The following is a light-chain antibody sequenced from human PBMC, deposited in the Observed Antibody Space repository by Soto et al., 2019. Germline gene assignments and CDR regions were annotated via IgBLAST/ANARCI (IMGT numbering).Light chain of an antibody. CDR2: EVS. Sequence: QSALTQPASVSGSPGQSITISCTGTSSDVGGYSYVSWYQQHPDKAPKLMIYEVSSRPSGVSSRFSGSKSGNTASLTISGLQAEDEADYYCSSFERSGTRVIGGGTKLTVL. CDR3: SSFERSGTRV. CDR1: SSDVGGYSY. V-gene: IGLV2-14*01. J-gene: IGLJ2*01.